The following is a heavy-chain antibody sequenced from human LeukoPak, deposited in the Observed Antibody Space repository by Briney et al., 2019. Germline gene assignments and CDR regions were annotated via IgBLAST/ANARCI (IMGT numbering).Heavy chain of an antibody. D-gene: IGHD3-3*01. CDR2: IYYSGST. CDR3: ARGRITIFGVVIRGFDP. V-gene: IGHV4-31*03. CDR1: GGSISSGGYY. J-gene: IGHJ5*02. Sequence: SETLSLTCTVSGGSISSGGYYWSWIRQHPGKGLEWIGYIYYSGSTYYNPSLKSRVTISEDTSKNQFSLKLSSVTAADTAVYYCARGRITIFGVVIRGFDPWGQGTLVTVSS.